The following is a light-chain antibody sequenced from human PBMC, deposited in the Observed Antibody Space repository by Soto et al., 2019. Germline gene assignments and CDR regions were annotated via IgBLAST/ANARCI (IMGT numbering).Light chain of an antibody. J-gene: IGLJ2*01. V-gene: IGLV2-8*01. CDR2: EVS. CDR1: SSDVGGYNY. CDR3: SSYAGSNLYVV. Sequence: QSALTQPPSASGSPGQSVTISCTGTSSDVGGYNYVSWYQQHPGKAPKPMIYEVSKRPSGVPDRFSGSKSGNTASLTVSGLQAEDEADYYCSSYAGSNLYVVFGGGTKLTVL.